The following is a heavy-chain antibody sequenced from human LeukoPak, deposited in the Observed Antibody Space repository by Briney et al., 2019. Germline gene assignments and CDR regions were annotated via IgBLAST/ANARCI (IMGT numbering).Heavy chain of an antibody. V-gene: IGHV4-34*01. CDR2: VNHSGST. CDR3: ARTTNLLGATNNDAFDI. J-gene: IGHJ3*02. D-gene: IGHD1-26*01. Sequence: SETLSLTCAVYGGSFGTYYWTWIRQPPGKELEWIGEVNHSGSTNYNPSLKSRVTISVDTSKNQFSLNLSSVTAADTAVYYCARTTNLLGATNNDAFDIWGQGTMVTVSS. CDR1: GGSFGTYY.